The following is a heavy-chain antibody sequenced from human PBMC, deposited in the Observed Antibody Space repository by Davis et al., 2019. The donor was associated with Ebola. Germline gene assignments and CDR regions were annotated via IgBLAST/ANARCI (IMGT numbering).Heavy chain of an antibody. CDR1: GFAFSTYA. V-gene: IGHV3-30*02. Sequence: PGGSLRLSCAASGFAFSTYAMSWVRQAPGKGLEWVAFIRYDGSNKYYADSVKGRFTISRDNSKNTLYLQMNSLRAEDTAVYYCAKSPFITGTTGWFDPWGQGTLVTVSS. D-gene: IGHD1-7*01. CDR3: AKSPFITGTTGWFDP. CDR2: IRYDGSNK. J-gene: IGHJ5*02.